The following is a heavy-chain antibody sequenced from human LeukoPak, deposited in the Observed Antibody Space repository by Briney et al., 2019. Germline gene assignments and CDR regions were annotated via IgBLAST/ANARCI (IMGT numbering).Heavy chain of an antibody. D-gene: IGHD2-15*01. CDR3: ARYCSGGSCPNGYGMDV. J-gene: IGHJ6*02. CDR2: INPSGGST. CDR1: GYTFTSYY. Sequence: ASVKVSCKASGYTFTSYYMHWVRQAPGQGLEWMGMINPSGGSTSYAQKFQGRVTMTRDTSTSTVYMELSSLRSEDTAVYYCARYCSGGSCPNGYGMDVWGQGTTVTVSS. V-gene: IGHV1-46*01.